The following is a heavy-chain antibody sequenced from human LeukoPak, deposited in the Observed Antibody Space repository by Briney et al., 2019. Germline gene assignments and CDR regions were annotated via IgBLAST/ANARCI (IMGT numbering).Heavy chain of an antibody. V-gene: IGHV1-46*01. J-gene: IGHJ4*02. CDR2: INPSSGSA. CDR3: ARDWAHGSFDY. Sequence: APVKVSCKASGYTFSGYSMHWVRQAPGQGPEWMGMINPSSGSATYAQKFQGSVTITRDTSTTTLYMELSSLRSEDTAVYYCARDWAHGSFDYWGQGTPVIVSS. D-gene: IGHD3-10*01. CDR1: GYTFSGYS.